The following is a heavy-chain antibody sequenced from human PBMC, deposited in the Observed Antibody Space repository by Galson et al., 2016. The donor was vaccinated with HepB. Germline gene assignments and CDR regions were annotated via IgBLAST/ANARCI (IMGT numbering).Heavy chain of an antibody. Sequence: ETLSLTCTVSGGSISSSSYYWGWIRQPPGKGLEWIGSIYTSGSTNYKPSLKSRVTISLDTSKNLFSLKLTSVTAADTAVYYCARSTRTSSSRFDYWGQGTLVTVSS. CDR2: IYTSGST. CDR1: GGSISSSSYY. V-gene: IGHV4-39*07. D-gene: IGHD6-6*01. J-gene: IGHJ4*02. CDR3: ARSTRTSSSRFDY.